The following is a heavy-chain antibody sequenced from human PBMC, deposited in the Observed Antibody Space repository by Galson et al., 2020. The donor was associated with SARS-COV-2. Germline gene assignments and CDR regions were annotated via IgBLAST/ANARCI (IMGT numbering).Heavy chain of an antibody. D-gene: IGHD3-22*01. CDR1: GFSLSSSGVG. CDR2: IYWYDDE. CDR3: AHVLYFESSGYWGFDY. V-gene: IGHV2-5*01. Sequence: SGPTLAKPTQTLTLTCTFSGFSLSSSGVGVGWIRQPPGKALEWLALIYWYDDEHYSPSLKSRLTITKATSKNQVVLTMTNMDPVDTGTYFCAHVLYFESSGYWGFDYWGQGTRVIVSS. J-gene: IGHJ4*02.